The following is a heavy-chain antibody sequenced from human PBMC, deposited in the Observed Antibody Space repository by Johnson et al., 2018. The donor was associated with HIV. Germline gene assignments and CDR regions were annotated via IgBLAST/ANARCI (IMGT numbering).Heavy chain of an antibody. V-gene: IGHV3-23*04. CDR2: ICGNGGST. CDR3: ARDRWYSSSSANAFDI. CDR1: GFTFSSYA. J-gene: IGHJ3*02. D-gene: IGHD6-6*01. Sequence: VQLVESGGGLVQPGGSLRLSCAASGFTFSSYAMSWVRQAPGKGLEWVSAICGNGGSTYYADSVKGRFTISRDNSKNTLYLQMNSLRAEDTAVYYCARDRWYSSSSANAFDIWGQGTMVTVSS.